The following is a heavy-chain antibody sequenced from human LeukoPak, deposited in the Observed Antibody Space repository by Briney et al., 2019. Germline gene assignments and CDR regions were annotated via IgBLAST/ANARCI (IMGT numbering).Heavy chain of an antibody. D-gene: IGHD4-17*01. CDR3: ARLYGDYVEHYYYGMDV. J-gene: IGHJ6*02. CDR1: GFTFDDYA. V-gene: IGHV3-9*01. Sequence: GGSLRLSCAASGFTFDDYAMHWVRQAPGKGLEWVSGISWNSGSIGYADSVKGRFTISRDNAKNSLYLQMNSLRAEDTALYYCARLYGDYVEHYYYGMDVWGQGTTVTVSS. CDR2: ISWNSGSI.